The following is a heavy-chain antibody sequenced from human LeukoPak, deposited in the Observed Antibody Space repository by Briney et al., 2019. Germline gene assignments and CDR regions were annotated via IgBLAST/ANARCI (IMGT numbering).Heavy chain of an antibody. D-gene: IGHD6-19*01. J-gene: IGHJ6*02. CDR2: SRDKSYKYST. CDR3: TRGARAVAGKANYHAMDV. CDR1: GFISSDYY. V-gene: IGHV3-72*01. Sequence: GGSLRLSCAASGFISSDYYMDWVRQAPGKGLEWVGRSRDKSYKYSTEYAASVKGRFTISRSDSTNSLYLQMNSLKTEDSAVYYCTRGARAVAGKANYHAMDVWGQGTTVTVSS.